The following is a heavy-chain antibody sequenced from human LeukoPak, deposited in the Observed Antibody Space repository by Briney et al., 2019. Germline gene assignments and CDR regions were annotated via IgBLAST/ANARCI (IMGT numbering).Heavy chain of an antibody. CDR2: INSDGSST. J-gene: IGHJ4*02. V-gene: IGHV3-74*01. CDR3: ARAIEMATPFFDY. Sequence: GGSLRLSCAASGFTFSSYWMHWVRHAPGKGRVWVSRINSDGSSTSYADSVKGRFTISRDNAKNTLYLQMNSLRAEDTAVYYCARAIEMATPFFDYWGQGTLVTVSS. CDR1: GFTFSSYW. D-gene: IGHD5-24*01.